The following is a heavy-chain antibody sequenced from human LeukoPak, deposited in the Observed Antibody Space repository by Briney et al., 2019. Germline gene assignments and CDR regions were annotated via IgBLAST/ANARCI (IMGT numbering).Heavy chain of an antibody. CDR3: ARRSSGWTLGVWFDP. CDR2: IYPGDSDT. J-gene: IGHJ5*02. V-gene: IGHV5-51*01. D-gene: IGHD6-19*01. CDR1: GYSFTSYW. Sequence: NHGESLKISCKGSGYSFTSYWIGWVRQMPGKGLEWMGIIYPGDSDTRYSPSFQGQVTISADKSISTAYLQWSSLKASDIAMYYCARRSSGWTLGVWFDPWGQGTLVTVSS.